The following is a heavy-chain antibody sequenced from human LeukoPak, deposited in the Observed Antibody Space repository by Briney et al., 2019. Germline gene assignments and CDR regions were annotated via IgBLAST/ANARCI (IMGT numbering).Heavy chain of an antibody. CDR1: GFTFSSYG. CDR3: AKGSRPGYSYGPREYYYYMDV. V-gene: IGHV3-23*01. Sequence: PGGSLRLSCAASGFTFSSYGMSWVRQAPGKGLEWVSAISGSGGSTFYADSVKGRFTISRDNSKNTLYLQMNSLRAEDTAVYYCAKGSRPGYSYGPREYYYYMDVWGEGTTVTVSS. D-gene: IGHD5-18*01. J-gene: IGHJ6*03. CDR2: ISGSGGST.